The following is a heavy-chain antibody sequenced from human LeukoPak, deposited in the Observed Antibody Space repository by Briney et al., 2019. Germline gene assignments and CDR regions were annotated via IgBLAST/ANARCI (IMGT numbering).Heavy chain of an antibody. CDR1: GFTFSRYC. CDR3: ARDGPDYGDFNWFAP. CDR2: IKQDGNEK. D-gene: IGHD4-17*01. J-gene: IGHJ5*02. Sequence: PGGSLRLSCAASGFTFSRYCMSWVRQAPGKGLEWLATIKQDGNEKFYVGSVKGRFTISRDNAKNSLYLQMSSLRAEDTAIYYCARDGPDYGDFNWFAPWGQGTLVTVSS. V-gene: IGHV3-7*01.